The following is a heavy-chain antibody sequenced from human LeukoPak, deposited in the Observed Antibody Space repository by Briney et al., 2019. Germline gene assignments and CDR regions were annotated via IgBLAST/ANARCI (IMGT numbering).Heavy chain of an antibody. J-gene: IGHJ3*02. CDR3: AKDITRYGGVRGTMPADI. Sequence: PGRSLRLSCAASGFTFDDYAMHWVRQAPGKGLEWVSGISWNSGSIGYADSVKGRFTISRDNAKNSLYLQMNSLRAEDTALYYCAKDITRYGGVRGTMPADIWGQGTMVTVSS. CDR2: ISWNSGSI. D-gene: IGHD3-10*01. V-gene: IGHV3-9*01. CDR1: GFTFDDYA.